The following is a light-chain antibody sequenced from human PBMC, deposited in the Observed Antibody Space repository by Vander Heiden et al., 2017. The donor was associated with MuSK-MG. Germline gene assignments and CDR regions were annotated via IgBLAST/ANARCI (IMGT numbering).Light chain of an antibody. V-gene: IGKV1-8*01. CDR1: QGISSY. CDR2: AAS. J-gene: IGKJ3*01. CDR3: QQYDSYPGT. Sequence: ATRMTQSPPPFSASTGDTVIITCRASQGISSYLAWYQQKPGKAPKLLIYAASTLQSGVPARFSGSGSGTDFTLTISSLQSEDFATYYCQQYDSYPGTFGQGTKVDIK.